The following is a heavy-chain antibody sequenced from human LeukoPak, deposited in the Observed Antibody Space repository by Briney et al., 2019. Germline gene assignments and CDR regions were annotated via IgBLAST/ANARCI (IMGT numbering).Heavy chain of an antibody. V-gene: IGHV1-69*13. CDR2: IIPIFGTA. Sequence: SVKVSCKASGGTFSSYAISWVRQAPGQGLEWMGGIIPIFGTANYAQKFQGRVTITADGSTSTAYMELSSLRSEDTAVYYCAKVTIFGVVTSGWFDPWGQGTLVTVSS. CDR3: AKVTIFGVVTSGWFDP. J-gene: IGHJ5*02. CDR1: GGTFSSYA. D-gene: IGHD3-3*01.